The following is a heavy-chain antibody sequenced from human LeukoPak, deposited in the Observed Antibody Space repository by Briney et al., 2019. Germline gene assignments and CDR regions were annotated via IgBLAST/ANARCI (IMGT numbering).Heavy chain of an antibody. Sequence: GESLKISCAASGFTFNDYGMSWVRQAPGKGLEWVSGINWNGGSTGYADSVKGRFTISRDNAKNSLYLQMNSLRAEDTALYYCARGPNYDILTGYYNQYYFDYWGQGTLVTVSS. CDR3: ARGPNYDILTGYYNQYYFDY. CDR1: GFTFNDYG. CDR2: INWNGGST. V-gene: IGHV3-20*04. D-gene: IGHD3-9*01. J-gene: IGHJ4*02.